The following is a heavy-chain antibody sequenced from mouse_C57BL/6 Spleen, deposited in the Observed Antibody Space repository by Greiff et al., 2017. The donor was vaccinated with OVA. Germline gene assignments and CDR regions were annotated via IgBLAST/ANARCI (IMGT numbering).Heavy chain of an antibody. J-gene: IGHJ3*01. Sequence: QVQLKQSGAELAKPGASVKLSCKASGYTFTSYWLHWVKQRPGQGLEWIGYINPSSGYTTYNQKFKDKATLTADKSSSTAYMQLSSLTYADSAVYYCARHYYGSSYGFAYWGKGTLVTVSA. CDR3: ARHYYGSSYGFAY. V-gene: IGHV1-7*01. D-gene: IGHD1-1*01. CDR2: INPSSGYT. CDR1: GYTFTSYW.